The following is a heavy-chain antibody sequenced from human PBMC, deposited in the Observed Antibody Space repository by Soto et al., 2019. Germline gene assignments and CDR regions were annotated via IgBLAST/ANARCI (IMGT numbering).Heavy chain of an antibody. J-gene: IGHJ3*01. CDR1: GFTFSDSY. CDR3: AKDRYYYGSWGLGAFDV. D-gene: IGHD3-10*01. V-gene: IGHV3-11*05. CDR2: IATSSGYT. Sequence: QVQLVESGGGLVKPGGSLRLSCAASGFTFSDSYMNWIRQAPGKGLELISYIATSSGYTRYADSVKGRFTISRDNAKNSLYLQMDSLRAEDTAVYYCAKDRYYYGSWGLGAFDVWGQGTLVTVSS.